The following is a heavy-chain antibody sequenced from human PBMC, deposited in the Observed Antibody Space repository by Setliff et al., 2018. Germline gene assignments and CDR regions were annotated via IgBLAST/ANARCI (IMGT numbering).Heavy chain of an antibody. D-gene: IGHD3-10*01. CDR1: GGSISSSNW. J-gene: IGHJ6*02. CDR2: IYHSGST. V-gene: IGHV4-4*02. CDR3: ARVRSYGSGNYYYYYYDMDV. Sequence: SETLSLTCAVSGGSISSSNWWSWVRQPPGKGLEWIGEIYHSGSTNYNPSLKSRITMSVDTSKNQFYLKLSSVTAADTALYYCARVRSYGSGNYYYYYYDMDVWGQGTTVTVSS.